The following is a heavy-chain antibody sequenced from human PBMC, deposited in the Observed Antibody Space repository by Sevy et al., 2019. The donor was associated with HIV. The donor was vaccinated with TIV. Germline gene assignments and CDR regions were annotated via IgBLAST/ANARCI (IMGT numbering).Heavy chain of an antibody. Sequence: GGSLRLSCAASGFTFINYGMYWVRQAPGKGLEWVAFVSSDESNKYYVESVKGRFTISRDNSKNTLYLQMNSLRAEDTAVYYCARDRGGYYYDSSAKNAFDIWGQGTMVTVSS. CDR3: ARDRGGYYYDSSAKNAFDI. V-gene: IGHV3-33*07. CDR2: VSSDESNK. CDR1: GFTFINYG. D-gene: IGHD3-22*01. J-gene: IGHJ3*02.